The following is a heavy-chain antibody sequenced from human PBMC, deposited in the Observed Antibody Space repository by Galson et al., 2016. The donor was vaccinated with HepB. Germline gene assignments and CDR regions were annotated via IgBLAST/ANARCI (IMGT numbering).Heavy chain of an antibody. CDR1: GYTFTSYW. CDR2: IYPGDSET. CDR3: VRRPGVAGTGFFDP. V-gene: IGHV5-51*01. Sequence: QSGAEVTKPGESLKISCKTSGYTFTSYWIAWVRQKPGKGLEWMGIIYPGDSETRYSPSFESQVTISADTSINTAHLHWSSLKASDTGMYYCVRRPGVAGTGFFDPWGQGTLVTVSS. J-gene: IGHJ5*02. D-gene: IGHD6-19*01.